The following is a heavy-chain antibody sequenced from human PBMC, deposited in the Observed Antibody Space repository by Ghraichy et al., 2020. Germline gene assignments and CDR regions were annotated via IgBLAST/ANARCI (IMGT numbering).Heavy chain of an antibody. V-gene: IGHV3-15*01. Sequence: GGSLRLSCAASGFTFSNAWMGWVRQAPGKRLEWVGRIKRKTDAGTTEYAAPVKGRFTISRDDSKNTLYLGMNSLRTEDTAVYYCITEGAYYYDSSGSSFDYWGQGTLATVSS. CDR2: IKRKTDAGTT. CDR3: ITEGAYYYDSSGSSFDY. D-gene: IGHD3-22*01. CDR1: GFTFSNAW. J-gene: IGHJ4*02.